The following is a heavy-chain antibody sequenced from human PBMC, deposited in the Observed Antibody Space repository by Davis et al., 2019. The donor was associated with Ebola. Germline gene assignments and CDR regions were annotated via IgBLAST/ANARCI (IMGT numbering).Heavy chain of an antibody. CDR1: GGSVSSDNYY. J-gene: IGHJ6*03. CDR3: ARERGDYVNFSYYMDV. Sequence: SETLSLTCTVSGGSVSSDNYYWSWIRQPPGKRLEWIGYISPSGGTIYNPSLKSRVTISKDTSKNQLSLKLTSVTTADTGVYYCARERGDYVNFSYYMDVWGKGTTVIVSS. CDR2: ISPSGGT. V-gene: IGHV4-61*01. D-gene: IGHD4-17*01.